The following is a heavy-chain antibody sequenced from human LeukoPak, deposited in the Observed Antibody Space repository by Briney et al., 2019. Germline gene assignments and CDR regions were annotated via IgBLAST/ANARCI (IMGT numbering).Heavy chain of an antibody. D-gene: IGHD2-2*01. J-gene: IGHJ3*02. CDR1: GYTFTSYG. CDR2: INPSGGST. Sequence: GASVKVSCKASGYTFTSYGISWVRQAPGQGLEWMGIINPSGGSTSYAQKFQGRVTMTRDTSTSTVYMELSSLRSEDTAVYYCARFLPDCSSTSCYPVYYYDSSGVDAFDIWGQGTMGTVSS. V-gene: IGHV1-46*01. CDR3: ARFLPDCSSTSCYPVYYYDSSGVDAFDI.